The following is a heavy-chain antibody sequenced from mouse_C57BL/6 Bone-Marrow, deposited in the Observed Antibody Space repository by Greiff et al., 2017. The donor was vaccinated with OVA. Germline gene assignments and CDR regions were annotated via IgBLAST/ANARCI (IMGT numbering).Heavy chain of an antibody. CDR3: ASITTVVADWYFDV. Sequence: DVHLVESGPGLVKPSQSLSLTCSVTGYSITSGYYWNWIRQFPGNKLEWMGYISYDGSNNYNPSLKNRISITRDTSKNQFFLKFNSVTTEDTATYYCASITTVVADWYFDVWGTGTTVTVSS. CDR1: GYSITSGYY. V-gene: IGHV3-6*01. CDR2: ISYDGSN. J-gene: IGHJ1*03. D-gene: IGHD1-1*01.